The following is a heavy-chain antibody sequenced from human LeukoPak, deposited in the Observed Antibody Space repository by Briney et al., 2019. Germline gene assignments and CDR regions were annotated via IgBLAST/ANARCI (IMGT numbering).Heavy chain of an antibody. J-gene: IGHJ4*02. V-gene: IGHV2-5*01. CDR1: GFSLSTDAVG. CDR3: AYQVYSSGWHPFAY. D-gene: IGHD6-25*01. CDR2: HYWNDNK. Sequence: ESGPTLVKPTQTLTLTCTFSGFSLSTDAVGVGWIRQPPGRALEWLAHHYWNDNKFYSPSLQSRLTITKDTSKNQVALTMTNVDPVDTATYYCAYQVYSSGWHPFAYRGQGILVTVAP.